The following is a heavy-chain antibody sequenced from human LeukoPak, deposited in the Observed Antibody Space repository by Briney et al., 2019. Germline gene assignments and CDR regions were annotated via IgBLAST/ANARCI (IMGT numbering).Heavy chain of an antibody. CDR2: ISYDGSNK. J-gene: IGHJ3*02. D-gene: IGHD1-1*01. V-gene: IGHV3-30-3*01. CDR3: ARGWSTTGTTGDAFDI. Sequence: PGRSLRLSCAASGFTFNDYAIHWVRQAPGKGLEWVAVISYDGSNKYYADSVKGRFTISRDSSKDTLYLQMNSLRPEDTAVYYCARGWSTTGTTGDAFDIWGQGTMVTVSS. CDR1: GFTFNDYA.